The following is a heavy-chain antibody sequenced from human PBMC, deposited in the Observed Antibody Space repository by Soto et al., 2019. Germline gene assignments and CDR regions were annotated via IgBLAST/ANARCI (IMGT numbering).Heavy chain of an antibody. V-gene: IGHV4-39*01. Sequence: SETLSLTCAVPGDSISSSRYYWTWIRQPPGGGLEWIGSGTTYYNPSLGGRVTISVDTSKNQFSLILTSVTAADTAVYYCATYGGDTGRFDYWGQGILVTVSS. D-gene: IGHD4-17*01. CDR1: GDSISSSRYY. J-gene: IGHJ4*02. CDR2: SGTT. CDR3: ATYGGDTGRFDY.